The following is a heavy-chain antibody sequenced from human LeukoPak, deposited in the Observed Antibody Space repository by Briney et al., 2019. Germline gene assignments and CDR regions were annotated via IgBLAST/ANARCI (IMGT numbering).Heavy chain of an antibody. CDR1: GFTFSNSY. V-gene: IGHV3-11*01. J-gene: IGHJ4*02. Sequence: GGSLRLSCAASGFTFSNSYMSWIRQAPGKGLEWISYISATGSALYYADSVKGPFTISRDNAKNSLYLQINSLRPEDTAVYYCARLVVPSANAVDSWGQGTLVTVSS. CDR3: ARLVVPSANAVDS. CDR2: ISATGSAL. D-gene: IGHD2-2*01.